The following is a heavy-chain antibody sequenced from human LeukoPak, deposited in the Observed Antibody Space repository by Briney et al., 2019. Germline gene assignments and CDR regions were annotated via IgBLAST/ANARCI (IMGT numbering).Heavy chain of an antibody. CDR1: GGSIRSSYYY. D-gene: IGHD4-11*01. CDR2: IYDSGST. J-gene: IGHJ4*02. Sequence: SETLSLTCTVSGGSIRSSYYYWGWIRQPPGKGLEWIGSIYDSGSTYYNPSLKSRVTISVDTSKNQFSLKLNSVTAADTAVYYCARVDYSNSLFDYWGQGTLVTVSS. CDR3: ARVDYSNSLFDY. V-gene: IGHV4-39*01.